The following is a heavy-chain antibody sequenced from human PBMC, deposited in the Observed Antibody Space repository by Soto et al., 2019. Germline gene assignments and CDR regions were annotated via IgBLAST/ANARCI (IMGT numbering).Heavy chain of an antibody. CDR3: TRDGPYGSGTYYFDY. J-gene: IGHJ4*02. D-gene: IGHD3-10*01. CDR1: GYTFTNYY. CDR2: INPSGGST. V-gene: IGHV1-46*03. Sequence: ASVKVSCKASGYTFTNYYMHWVRQAPGQGFEWMGMINPSGGSTSYAQKFHGRITMTRDTSTSTLYMALSSLISEDTAVYYCTRDGPYGSGTYYFDYWGQGTLVTVSS.